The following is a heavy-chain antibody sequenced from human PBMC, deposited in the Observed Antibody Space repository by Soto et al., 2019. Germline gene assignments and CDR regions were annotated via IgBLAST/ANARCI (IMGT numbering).Heavy chain of an antibody. CDR3: ARAEGCSSTSCYLYYYYYYGMDV. Sequence: VGSLRLSCAASGFTFSSYWMSWVRQAPGKGLEWVANIKQDGSEKYYVDSVKGRFTISRDNAKNSLYLQMNSLRAEDTAVYYCARAEGCSSTSCYLYYYYYYGMDVWGQGTTVTVSS. V-gene: IGHV3-7*01. J-gene: IGHJ6*02. CDR1: GFTFSSYW. CDR2: IKQDGSEK. D-gene: IGHD2-2*01.